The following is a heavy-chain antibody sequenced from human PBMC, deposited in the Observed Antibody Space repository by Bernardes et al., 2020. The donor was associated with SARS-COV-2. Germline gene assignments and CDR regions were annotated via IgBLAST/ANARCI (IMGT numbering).Heavy chain of an antibody. CDR2: ISGDMSGGVREM. J-gene: IGHJ5*02. CDR3: AGGDCSGGTCNFGDWFAP. CDR1: GFTFRTYS. Sequence: GGSLIRSCAASGFTFRTYSMNWVRQAPGQGLEWVSSISGDMSGGVREMLYAGSVKGRFTVSRDNAKNSLYLQMNSLTAEDTAVYYCAGGDCSGGTCNFGDWFAPWGQGTLVTVSS. D-gene: IGHD2-15*01. V-gene: IGHV3-21*01.